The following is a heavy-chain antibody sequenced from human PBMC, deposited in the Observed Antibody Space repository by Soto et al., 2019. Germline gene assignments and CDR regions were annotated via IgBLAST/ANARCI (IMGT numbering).Heavy chain of an antibody. Sequence: PGGSLRLSCAASGFPFSSYGMNWVRQAPGKGLEWVSAISGSDGTTHYADSVRGRFTISRDNSNNTVFLQMNSLRVEDTGLYYCAKDVPFQSAYYSGRNYFAPSGQAALVTVSS. D-gene: IGHD3-3*01. CDR3: AKDVPFQSAYYSGRNYFAP. V-gene: IGHV3-23*01. CDR2: ISGSDGTT. J-gene: IGHJ5*02. CDR1: GFPFSSYG.